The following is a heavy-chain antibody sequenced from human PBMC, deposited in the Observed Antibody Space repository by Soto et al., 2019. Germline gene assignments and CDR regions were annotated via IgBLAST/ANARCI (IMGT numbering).Heavy chain of an antibody. Sequence: GGSLRLSCAASGFTFSSYSMNWVRQAPGKGLEWVSSISSSSSYIYYADSVKGRFTISRDNAKNSLYLQMNSLRAEDTAVYYCAREGVLGYCSGGSCSNHYYGMDVWGQGTTVTVPS. D-gene: IGHD2-15*01. CDR3: AREGVLGYCSGGSCSNHYYGMDV. CDR2: ISSSSSYI. V-gene: IGHV3-21*01. CDR1: GFTFSSYS. J-gene: IGHJ6*02.